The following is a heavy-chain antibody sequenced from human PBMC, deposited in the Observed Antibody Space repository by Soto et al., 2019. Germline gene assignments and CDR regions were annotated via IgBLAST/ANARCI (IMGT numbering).Heavy chain of an antibody. CDR1: GGSISSYY. CDR3: ARQGPRGYSYGYWFDS. Sequence: PSETLSLTCTVSGGSISSYYWSWIRQPPGKGLEWIGYIYYSGSTNYNPSLKSRVTISVDTSKNQFSLKLSSVTAADTAVYYCARQGPRGYSYGYWFDSWGQGSLVTVSS. CDR2: IYYSGST. V-gene: IGHV4-59*08. D-gene: IGHD5-18*01. J-gene: IGHJ5*01.